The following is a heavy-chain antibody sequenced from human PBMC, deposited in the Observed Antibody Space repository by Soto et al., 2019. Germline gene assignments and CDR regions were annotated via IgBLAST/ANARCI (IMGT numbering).Heavy chain of an antibody. CDR1: GFSFNTYW. V-gene: IGHV3-30*03. J-gene: IGHJ4*02. D-gene: IGHD3-3*01. Sequence: GGSLRLSCEVSGFSFNTYWMIWARQAPGKGLEWVAVIKYDGSDKYYLDSVKGRFTISRDNSKNTLYLQMNSLRAEDTAVYYCARDYSLDFWSGPQYYFDYWGQGTLVTVSS. CDR2: IKYDGSDK. CDR3: ARDYSLDFWSGPQYYFDY.